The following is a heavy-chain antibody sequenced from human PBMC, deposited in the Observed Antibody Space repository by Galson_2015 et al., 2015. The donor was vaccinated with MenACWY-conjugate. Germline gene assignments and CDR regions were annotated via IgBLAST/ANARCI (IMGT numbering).Heavy chain of an antibody. CDR2: ISSSSSYI. D-gene: IGHD4-11*01. Sequence: SLRLSCAASGFTFSSYSMNWVRQAPGKGLEWVSSISSSSSYIYYADSVKGRFTISRDNAKNSLYLQMNSLRAEDTAVYYCARGIGTTVTFTGGYYGMDVWGQGTTVTVSS. V-gene: IGHV3-21*01. CDR3: ARGIGTTVTFTGGYYGMDV. J-gene: IGHJ6*02. CDR1: GFTFSSYS.